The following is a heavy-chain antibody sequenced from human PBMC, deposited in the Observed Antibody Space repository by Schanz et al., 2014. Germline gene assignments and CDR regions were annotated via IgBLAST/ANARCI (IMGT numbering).Heavy chain of an antibody. CDR3: ARDAVALVPEYFMDV. Sequence: EVQLVESGGGLVQPGGSLRLSCAASAFIFRSYSMHWVRQAPGKGLEWVSYISRSSSTIYYADSVRGRFTISRDNAKNSLYLQMNSLRVEDTAVYYCARDAVALVPEYFMDVWGKGTPVTVSS. J-gene: IGHJ6*03. D-gene: IGHD2-15*01. CDR2: ISRSSSTI. CDR1: AFIFRSYS. V-gene: IGHV3-48*04.